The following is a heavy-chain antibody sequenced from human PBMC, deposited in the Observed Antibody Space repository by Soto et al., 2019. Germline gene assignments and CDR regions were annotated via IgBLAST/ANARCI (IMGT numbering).Heavy chain of an antibody. CDR3: VAELYSGGGCCSFDF. Sequence: SVKVSCKTSGFTFTNSAVQWVRQARGQRLEWIGWIIVASGRTNYAREVQEGVTISRDTSTSTAYMELSGLRSEDTAVYYCVAELYSGGGCCSFDFWGQGTMVTVSS. CDR1: GFTFTNSA. D-gene: IGHD2-21*02. V-gene: IGHV1-58*01. CDR2: IIVASGRT. J-gene: IGHJ3*01.